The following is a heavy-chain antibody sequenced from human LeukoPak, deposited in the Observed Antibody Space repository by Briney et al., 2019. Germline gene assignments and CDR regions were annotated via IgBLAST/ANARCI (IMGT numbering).Heavy chain of an antibody. CDR3: ARAFPAFDP. J-gene: IGHJ5*02. D-gene: IGHD3-16*01. Sequence: SETLSLTCAVAGYTMNSYDYWCCTREPPGKRLECIGSIYHTGNTYYKSSLKSRFTITIDTSKNPFSLKLTSLTAADTAIYYCARAFPAFDPWGERALVTVSS. CDR1: GYTMNSYDY. V-gene: IGHV4-38-2*01. CDR2: IYHTGNT.